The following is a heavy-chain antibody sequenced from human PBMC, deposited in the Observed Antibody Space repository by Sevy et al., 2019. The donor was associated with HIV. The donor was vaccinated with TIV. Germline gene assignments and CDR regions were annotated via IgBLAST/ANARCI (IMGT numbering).Heavy chain of an antibody. J-gene: IGHJ6*02. V-gene: IGHV1-18*01. CDR1: GYTFISYG. CDR2: ISGDSGNT. CDR3: ARDSMPTVQGIIITPYYYGMDL. Sequence: ASVKVSCKASGYTFISYGISWVRQAPGQGLEWMGWISGDSGNTISAQNLQGRVTMSTDTSTSTAYMELRSLRSDDTAVYYCARDSMPTVQGIIITPYYYGMDLWGQGTTVSVSS. D-gene: IGHD3-10*01.